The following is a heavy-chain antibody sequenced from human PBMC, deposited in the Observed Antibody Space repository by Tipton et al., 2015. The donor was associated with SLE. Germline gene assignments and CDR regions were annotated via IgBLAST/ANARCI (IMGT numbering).Heavy chain of an antibody. Sequence: SLRLSCAASGFSFSTSGMTWVRQAPGKGLEWVAVISYDGSNKYYADSVKGRFTISRDNSKNTLYLQMNSLRAEDTAVYYCARDLGIFYGMDVWGQGTTVTVSS. V-gene: IGHV3-30*03. CDR2: ISYDGSNK. J-gene: IGHJ6*02. CDR3: ARDLGIFYGMDV. CDR1: GFSFSTSG.